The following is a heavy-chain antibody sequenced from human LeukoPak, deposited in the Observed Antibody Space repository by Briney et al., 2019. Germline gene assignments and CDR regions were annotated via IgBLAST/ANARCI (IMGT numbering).Heavy chain of an antibody. J-gene: IGHJ4*02. Sequence: GGSLRLSCVASGFTFSDYYMSWIRQVPGKGLEWISYISGSGDIIYYADSVKGRFTISRDNAKNSLYLQMNSLRAEDTAVYYCAKEPFPSQLLSAVSVFWQDYWGQGTLVTVSS. CDR2: ISGSGDII. V-gene: IGHV3-11*04. D-gene: IGHD1-26*01. CDR1: GFTFSDYY. CDR3: AKEPFPSQLLSAVSVFWQDY.